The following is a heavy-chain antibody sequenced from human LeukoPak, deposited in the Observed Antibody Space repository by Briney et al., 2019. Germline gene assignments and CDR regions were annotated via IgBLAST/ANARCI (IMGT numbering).Heavy chain of an antibody. CDR2: FDPEDGET. V-gene: IGHV1-24*01. D-gene: IGHD4-23*01. J-gene: IGHJ4*02. Sequence: ASVKVSCKVSGYTLTELSMHWVRQAPGKGLEWKGGFDPEDGETIYAQKFQGRVTMTEDTSTDTAYMELSSLRSEDTAVYYCATDIDYGGNFDYWGQGTLVTVSS. CDR3: ATDIDYGGNFDY. CDR1: GYTLTELS.